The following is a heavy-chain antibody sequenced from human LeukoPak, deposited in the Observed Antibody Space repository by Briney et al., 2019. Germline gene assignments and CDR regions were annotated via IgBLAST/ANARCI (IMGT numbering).Heavy chain of an antibody. D-gene: IGHD1-1*01. CDR2: ISAYNGNT. Sequence: GAPVKVSCKASGYTFTSYGISWVRQAPGQGLEWMGWISAYNGNTNYAQKLQGRVTMTTDTSTSTAYMELRSLRSDDTAVYYCARVPGTTVYYYYCMDVWGKGTTVTVSS. J-gene: IGHJ6*03. CDR1: GYTFTSYG. CDR3: ARVPGTTVYYYYCMDV. V-gene: IGHV1-18*01.